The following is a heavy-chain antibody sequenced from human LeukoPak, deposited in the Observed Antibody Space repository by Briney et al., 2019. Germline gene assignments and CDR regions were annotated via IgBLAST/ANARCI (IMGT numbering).Heavy chain of an antibody. V-gene: IGHV4-31*03. J-gene: IGHJ4*02. D-gene: IGHD2-21*02. CDR1: GASISSGTYY. Sequence: SETLSLTCTVSGASISSGTYYWSWIRQHPGKGPEWIGYIHYTGSTYYNPSLESRVTMSVYRSENQFSLNLSAVSAADTAVYYCAREGLGTAMEYWGQGKLVFISS. CDR2: IHYTGST. CDR3: AREGLGTAMEY.